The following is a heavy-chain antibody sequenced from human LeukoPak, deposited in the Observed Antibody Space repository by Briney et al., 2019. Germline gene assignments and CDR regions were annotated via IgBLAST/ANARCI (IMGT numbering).Heavy chain of an antibody. Sequence: ASVKVSCKASGYTFISYGISWVRQAPGQGLEWMGWINPNSGGTNYAQKFQGRVTMTRDTSISTAYMELSRLRSDDTAVYYCARDHGYNWNYATCFDPWGQGTLVTVSS. CDR1: GYTFISYG. CDR3: ARDHGYNWNYATCFDP. CDR2: INPNSGGT. D-gene: IGHD1-7*01. J-gene: IGHJ5*02. V-gene: IGHV1-2*02.